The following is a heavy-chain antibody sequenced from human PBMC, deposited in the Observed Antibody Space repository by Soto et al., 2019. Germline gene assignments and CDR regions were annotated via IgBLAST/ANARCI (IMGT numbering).Heavy chain of an antibody. Sequence: PGESLKISCKGSGYSFDSHWVAWVRQMPEKGLEWIGTIYPGDSDTKYSSAFRGHVTISADTSVSTAYLQWRSLEATDSAIYYCARYSGSYWHYLDFWGQGTLVTVSS. J-gene: IGHJ4*02. D-gene: IGHD1-26*01. CDR3: ARYSGSYWHYLDF. CDR2: IYPGDSDT. CDR1: GYSFDSHW. V-gene: IGHV5-51*01.